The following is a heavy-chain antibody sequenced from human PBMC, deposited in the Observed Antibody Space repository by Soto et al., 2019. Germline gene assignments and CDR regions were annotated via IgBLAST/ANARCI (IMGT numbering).Heavy chain of an antibody. V-gene: IGHV3-33*01. CDR2: IWYDGSNK. D-gene: IGHD3-16*01. Sequence: SLRLSCAASGFTFSSYGMHWVRQAPGKGLEWVAVIWYDGSNKYYADSVKGRFTISRDNSKNTLYLQMNSLRAEDTAVYYCARDYTRIAFDIWGQGTMVTVSS. CDR1: GFTFSSYG. J-gene: IGHJ3*02. CDR3: ARDYTRIAFDI.